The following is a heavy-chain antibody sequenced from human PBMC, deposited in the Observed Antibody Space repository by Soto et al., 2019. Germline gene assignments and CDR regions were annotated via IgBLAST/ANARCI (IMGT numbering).Heavy chain of an antibody. J-gene: IGHJ4*02. D-gene: IGHD3-22*01. CDR2: ISSSSSYI. Sequence: EVQLVESGGGLVKPGGSLRLSCAASGFTFSSYSMNWVRQAPGKGLEWVSSISSSSSYIYYADSVKGRFTIPRDNAKNSLYLQMNSLRAEDTAVYYCASDLYYYDSSGYLLDYWGQGTLVTVSS. CDR1: GFTFSSYS. CDR3: ASDLYYYDSSGYLLDY. V-gene: IGHV3-21*01.